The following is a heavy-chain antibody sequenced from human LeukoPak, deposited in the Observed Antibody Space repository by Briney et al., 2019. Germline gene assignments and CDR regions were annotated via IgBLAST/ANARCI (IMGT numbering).Heavy chain of an antibody. CDR2: TYNRGNT. Sequence: SETLSLTCTVSGDSVNSATFYWAWIRQSPGEGLELIGYTYNRGNTYYNPSLNSRVTISVDTSKNQFSLKLRSVTAADSAAYYCARDFWAATGAFEIWGQGASVTVSS. CDR1: GDSVNSATFY. V-gene: IGHV4-61*01. D-gene: IGHD3/OR15-3a*01. J-gene: IGHJ3*02. CDR3: ARDFWAATGAFEI.